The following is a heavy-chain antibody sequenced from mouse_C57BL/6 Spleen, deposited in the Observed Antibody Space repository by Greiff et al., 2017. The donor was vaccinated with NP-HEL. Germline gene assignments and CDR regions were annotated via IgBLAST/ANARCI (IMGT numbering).Heavy chain of an antibody. CDR2: IDPSDSYT. CDR1: GYTFTSYW. D-gene: IGHD2-1*01. J-gene: IGHJ3*01. CDR3: AKGGNYVLFAY. Sequence: QVQLQQPGAELVKPGASVKLSCKASGYTFTSYWMQWVKQRPGQGLEWIGEIDPSDSYTNYNQKFKGKATLTVDTSSSTAYTQLSSLTSEDSAVYYCAKGGNYVLFAYWGQGTLVTVSA. V-gene: IGHV1-50*01.